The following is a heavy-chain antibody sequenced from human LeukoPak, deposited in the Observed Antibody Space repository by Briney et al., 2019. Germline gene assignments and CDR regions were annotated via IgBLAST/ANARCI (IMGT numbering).Heavy chain of an antibody. CDR3: ASSTITATLDY. J-gene: IGHJ4*02. D-gene: IGHD5-24*01. CDR2: IWYDGSNK. V-gene: IGHV3-33*01. CDR1: GLTFSSYG. Sequence: GGSLRLSCAASGLTFSSYGMHWVRQAPGKGLEWVAVIWYDGSNKYYADSVKGRFTISRDNSKNTLYLQVNSLRAEDTAVYYCASSTITATLDYWGQGTLVTVSS.